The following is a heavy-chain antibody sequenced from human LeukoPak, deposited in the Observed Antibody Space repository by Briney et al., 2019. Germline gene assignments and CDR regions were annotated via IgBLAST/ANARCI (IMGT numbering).Heavy chain of an antibody. CDR2: INPNSCGT. CDR3: ARDQEYYYGSGKPYYYMDV. CDR1: GYTFTRYY. V-gene: IGHV1-2*02. J-gene: IGHJ6*03. Sequence: ASVKVSCKASGYTFTRYYMHWVRQAPGQGVEWMGWINPNSCGTNYAQKFQGRVTMTRDTSISTAYMELSRLRSDDTAVYYCARDQEYYYGSGKPYYYMDVWGKGTTVTVSS. D-gene: IGHD3-10*01.